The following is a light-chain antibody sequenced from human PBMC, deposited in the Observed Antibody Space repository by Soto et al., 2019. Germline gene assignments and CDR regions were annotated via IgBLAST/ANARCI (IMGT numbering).Light chain of an antibody. CDR3: QQSYSTPQT. J-gene: IGKJ2*01. Sequence: DIQMTQSPSSLSASVGDRVTITCRSSQSISGYLNWYQKKPGKAPKLLIYAASSLQSGVPSRFSGSVSGTAFTLTISSLQPEDIATYYCQQSYSTPQTFGQGTKLEIK. CDR2: AAS. CDR1: QSISGY. V-gene: IGKV1-39*01.